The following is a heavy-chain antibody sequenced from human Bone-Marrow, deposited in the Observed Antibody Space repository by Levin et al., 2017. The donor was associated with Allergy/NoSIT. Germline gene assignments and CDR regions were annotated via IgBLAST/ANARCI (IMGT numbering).Heavy chain of an antibody. CDR1: GYSFTSYW. CDR2: IYPGDSDT. D-gene: IGHD2-15*01. CDR3: AKVTCSGGSCYSGYFDY. J-gene: IGHJ4*02. Sequence: GGSLRLSCKGSGYSFTSYWIGWVRQMPGKGLEWMGIIYPGDSDTRYSPSFQGQVTISADKSISTAYLQWSSLKASDTAMYYCAKVTCSGGSCYSGYFDYWGQGTLVTVSS. V-gene: IGHV5-51*01.